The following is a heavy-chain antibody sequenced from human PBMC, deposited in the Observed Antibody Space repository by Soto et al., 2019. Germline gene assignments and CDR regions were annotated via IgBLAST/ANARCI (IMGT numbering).Heavy chain of an antibody. Sequence: EVQLLESGGGLVQPGGSLRLSCAASGFTFSNFAMNWVRQVPGKGLEWVSTITNIGDSTYYADSVKGRFTVSRVNSMNTLYLQMDSLRAEDTAVYYCAKDRGVTMMILPDYWGQGTLFTVSS. CDR2: ITNIGDST. CDR3: AKDRGVTMMILPDY. V-gene: IGHV3-23*01. D-gene: IGHD3-22*01. CDR1: GFTFSNFA. J-gene: IGHJ4*02.